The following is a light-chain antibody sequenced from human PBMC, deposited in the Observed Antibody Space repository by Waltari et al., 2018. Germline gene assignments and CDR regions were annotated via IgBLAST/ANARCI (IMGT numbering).Light chain of an antibody. CDR2: ASS. Sequence: DIQMTQSPSSLSASVGDRVTITCRASQSISSYLNWFQQKPGKAPKLLIYASSRLQSGVPSRFSGSGSETDFTLTISSLQPEDFATYYCQQSYSTPPFTFGPGTKVDIK. V-gene: IGKV1-39*01. J-gene: IGKJ3*01. CDR1: QSISSY. CDR3: QQSYSTPPFT.